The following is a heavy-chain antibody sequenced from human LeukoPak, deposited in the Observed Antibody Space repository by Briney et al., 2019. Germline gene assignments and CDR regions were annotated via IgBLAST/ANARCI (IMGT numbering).Heavy chain of an antibody. CDR2: ISAYNGNT. Sequence: ASVKVSCKASGYTFTSYGISWVRQAPGQGLEWKGWISAYNGNTNYAQKLQGRVTMTTDTSTSTAYMELRSLRSDDTAVYYCAREVDYYDSSGYQNWFDPWGQGTLVTVSS. CDR3: AREVDYYDSSGYQNWFDP. CDR1: GYTFTSYG. V-gene: IGHV1-18*01. D-gene: IGHD3-22*01. J-gene: IGHJ5*02.